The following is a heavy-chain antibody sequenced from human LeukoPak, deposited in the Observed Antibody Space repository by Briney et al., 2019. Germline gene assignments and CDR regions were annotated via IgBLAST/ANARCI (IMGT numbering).Heavy chain of an antibody. Sequence: GGSLRLSCAASGFTFSSYAMSWVRQAPGKGLEWVSAISGSGGTTYYADSVKGRFTISRDNSKNTLYLQMNSLRAEDTAVYYCAKVAVVVVAAKYYGMDVWGQGTTVTVSS. V-gene: IGHV3-23*01. CDR3: AKVAVVVVAAKYYGMDV. J-gene: IGHJ6*02. CDR1: GFTFSSYA. D-gene: IGHD2-15*01. CDR2: ISGSGGTT.